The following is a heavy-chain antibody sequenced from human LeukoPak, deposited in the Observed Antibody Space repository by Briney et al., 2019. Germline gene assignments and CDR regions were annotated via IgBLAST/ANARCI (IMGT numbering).Heavy chain of an antibody. V-gene: IGHV3-21*01. D-gene: IGHD3-22*01. Sequence: PGGSLRLSCAASGFTFSSYSMNWVRQAPGKGLEWVSSISSSSCYIYYADSVKGRFTISRDNPKTSLYLQMNSLSAEDTAVYYCARAAYDSSASHDYWGQGTLVTVSS. CDR3: ARAAYDSSASHDY. J-gene: IGHJ4*02. CDR2: ISSSSCYI. CDR1: GFTFSSYS.